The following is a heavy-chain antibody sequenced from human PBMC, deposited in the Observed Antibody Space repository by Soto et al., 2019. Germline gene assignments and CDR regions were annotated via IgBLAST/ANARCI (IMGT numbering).Heavy chain of an antibody. D-gene: IGHD5-18*01. CDR3: ARGSGYSYGYNDLDY. J-gene: IGHJ4*02. CDR2: INHSGST. Sequence: SETLSLTCAVYGGSLSGYYWSWIRPPPGKGLEWIGEINHSGSTNYNPSLKSRVTISVDTSKHQCSLKLSSVTAADTAVYYCARGSGYSYGYNDLDYWGQGTLVSVSS. V-gene: IGHV4-34*01. CDR1: GGSLSGYY.